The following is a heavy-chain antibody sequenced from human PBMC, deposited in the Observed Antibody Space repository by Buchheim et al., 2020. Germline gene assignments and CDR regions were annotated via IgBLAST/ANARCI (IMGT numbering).Heavy chain of an antibody. CDR3: ARLVIVVVVGTYYMDV. Sequence: QVQLQESGPGLVKPSETLSLTCTVSGGSVSSGSYYWSWIRQPPGKGLEWIGYIYYSGSTNYNPSLKSRVTISVDTSKNQFSLKLSSVTAADTAVYYCARLVIVVVVGTYYMDVWGKGTT. J-gene: IGHJ6*03. V-gene: IGHV4-61*01. D-gene: IGHD2-15*01. CDR1: GGSVSSGSYY. CDR2: IYYSGST.